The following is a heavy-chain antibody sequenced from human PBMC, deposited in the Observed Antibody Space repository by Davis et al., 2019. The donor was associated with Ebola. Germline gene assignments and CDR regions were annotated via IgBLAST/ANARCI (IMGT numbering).Heavy chain of an antibody. Sequence: GESLKISCAASGFTFDFYALSWVRQAPGKGLEWVSAISGSGGSTYYADSVKGRFTISRDNSKNTLYLQMNSLRAEDTAVYYCAKSGLSFGVVKYHYGMDVWGKGTTVTVSS. CDR1: GFTFDFYA. D-gene: IGHD3-3*01. CDR3: AKSGLSFGVVKYHYGMDV. CDR2: ISGSGGST. J-gene: IGHJ6*04. V-gene: IGHV3-23*01.